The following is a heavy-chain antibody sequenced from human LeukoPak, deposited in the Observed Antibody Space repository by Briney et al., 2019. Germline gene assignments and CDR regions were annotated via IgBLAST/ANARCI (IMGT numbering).Heavy chain of an antibody. V-gene: IGHV4-34*01. D-gene: IGHD5-18*01. J-gene: IGHJ4*02. Sequence: SETLSLTCAVYGGSFSGYYWSWIRQPPGKGLEWIGEIYHSGSTNYNPSLKSRVTISVDKSKNQFSLKLSSVTAADTAVYYCAAIGIQLWFSYWGQGTLATVSS. CDR1: GGSFSGYY. CDR3: AAIGIQLWFSY. CDR2: IYHSGST.